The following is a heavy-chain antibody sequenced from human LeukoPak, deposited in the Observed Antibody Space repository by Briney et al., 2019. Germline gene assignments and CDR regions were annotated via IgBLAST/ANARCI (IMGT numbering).Heavy chain of an antibody. CDR3: ARLIRSSGWYYFDY. D-gene: IGHD6-19*01. J-gene: IGHJ4*02. CDR1: GGSISSGGYS. CDR2: IYHSGST. Sequence: SETLSLTCAVSGGSISSGGYSWSWVRQPPGKGLGWVGYIYHSGSTYYNPSLKSRVTISVDTSKNQFSLKLSSVTAADTAVYYCARLIRSSGWYYFDYWGQGTLVTVSS. V-gene: IGHV4-30-2*03.